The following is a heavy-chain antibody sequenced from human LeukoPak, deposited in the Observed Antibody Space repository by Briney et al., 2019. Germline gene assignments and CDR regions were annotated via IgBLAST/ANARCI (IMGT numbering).Heavy chain of an antibody. CDR2: INSDGSST. CDR1: GFTFSSYW. Sequence: GGSLRLSCAASGFTFSSYWMHWVRQAPGKGLVWVSRINSDGSSTSYADSVKGRFTISRDNAKNTQYLQVNSLRAEDTAVYYCARDTAMANYFDYWGQGTLVTVPS. V-gene: IGHV3-74*01. CDR3: ARDTAMANYFDY. D-gene: IGHD5-18*01. J-gene: IGHJ4*02.